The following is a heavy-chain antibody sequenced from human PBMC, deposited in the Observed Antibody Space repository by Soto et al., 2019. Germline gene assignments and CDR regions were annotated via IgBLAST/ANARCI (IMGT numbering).Heavy chain of an antibody. J-gene: IGHJ6*04. CDR1: GGSFSGYY. V-gene: IGHV4-34*01. D-gene: IGHD5-18*01. CDR2: INHSGST. CDR3: ARLDIGDTATSMDV. Sequence: SETLSLTCAVYGGSFSGYYWSWIRQPPGKGLEWIGEINHSGSTNYNPSLKSRVTISVDTSKNQFSLKLSSVTAADTAVYYCARLDIGDTATSMDVWGKGTKVTVSS.